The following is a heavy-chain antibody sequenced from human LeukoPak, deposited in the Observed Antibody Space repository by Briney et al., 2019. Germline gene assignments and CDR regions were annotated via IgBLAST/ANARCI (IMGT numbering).Heavy chain of an antibody. J-gene: IGHJ6*02. CDR1: GGSISSSSYY. D-gene: IGHD3-10*01. CDR2: IYYSGNT. V-gene: IGHV4-39*07. CDR3: ARSGSGSYYNSSYYYYYYGMDV. Sequence: PSETLSLTCTVSGGSISSSSYYWGWIRQPPGKGLEWIGSIYYSGNTYYNPSLKSRVTISVDKSKNQFSLKLSSVTAADTAVYYCARSGSGSYYNSSYYYYYYGMDVWGQGTTVTVSS.